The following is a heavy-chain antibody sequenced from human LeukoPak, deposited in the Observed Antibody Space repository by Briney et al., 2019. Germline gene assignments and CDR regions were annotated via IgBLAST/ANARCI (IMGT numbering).Heavy chain of an antibody. CDR3: ARGDIVVVPAASGAFDI. Sequence: SVKVSCKASGYTFTYRYLHWVRQAPGQALEWMGWITPFNGNTKSAQKFQDRVTMTRDTSISTAYMELSRLRSDDTAVYYCARGDIVVVPAASGAFDIWGQGTMVTVSS. CDR1: GYTFTYRY. D-gene: IGHD2-2*01. V-gene: IGHV1-45*02. CDR2: ITPFNGNT. J-gene: IGHJ3*02.